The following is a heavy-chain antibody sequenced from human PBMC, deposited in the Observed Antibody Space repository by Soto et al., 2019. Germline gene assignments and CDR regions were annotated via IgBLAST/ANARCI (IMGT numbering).Heavy chain of an antibody. CDR1: GFTFSTYW. D-gene: IGHD3-16*01. Sequence: GGSLRLSCAASGFTFSTYWVNWVRQAPGKGLQWVANIKGDGSQKYYVDSVNGRFTISRDNAKNSLYLQMNGLRAEDTAVYYCARAYDPLDYWGQGTLVTVSS. CDR2: IKGDGSQK. CDR3: ARAYDPLDY. V-gene: IGHV3-7*04. J-gene: IGHJ4*02.